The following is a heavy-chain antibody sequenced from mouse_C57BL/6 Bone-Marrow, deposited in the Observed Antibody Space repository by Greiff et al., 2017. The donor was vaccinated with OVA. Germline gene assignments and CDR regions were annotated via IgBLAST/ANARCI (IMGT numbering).Heavy chain of an antibody. J-gene: IGHJ2*01. CDR1: GYTFTDYY. CDR2: IYPGSGNI. D-gene: IGHD2-14*01. Sequence: VQLHQSGAELVRPGASVKLSCKASGYTFTDYYISWVKQRPGQGLEWIARIYPGSGNIYSNEKFKGKATLTVEKSSSTAYMQLSILTSDDAAFYVCSRSNRLRDYFDYWGQGTTLTVSS. V-gene: IGHV1-76*01. CDR3: SRSNRLRDYFDY.